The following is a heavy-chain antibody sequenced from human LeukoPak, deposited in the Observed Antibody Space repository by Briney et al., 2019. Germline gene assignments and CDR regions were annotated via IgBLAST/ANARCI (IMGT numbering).Heavy chain of an antibody. CDR2: IGGSRGNT. CDR3: AKDRDIYGEPDAFVI. V-gene: IGHV3-23*01. Sequence: GGSLRLSCAASGFTLSNFAMNGVRQAPGKGLEWVSAIGGSRGNTYYADSVRGRFTISRDNSKNTLYLQMNSLGAEDTAVYYCAKDRDIYGEPDAFVIWGRGTMVTVSS. J-gene: IGHJ3*02. D-gene: IGHD4-17*01. CDR1: GFTLSNFA.